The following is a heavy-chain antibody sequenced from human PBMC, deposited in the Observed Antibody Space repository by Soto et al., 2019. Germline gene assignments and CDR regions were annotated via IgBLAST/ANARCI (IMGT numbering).Heavy chain of an antibody. CDR3: AGEQGIAAAGTKRRSAFDI. Sequence: ASVKVSCKASGYTFTSYAMHWVRQAPGQRLEWMGWINAGNGNTKYSQKFQGRVTITRDTSASTAYMELSSLRSEDTAVYYCAGEQGIAAAGTKRRSAFDIWGQGTMVTVSS. D-gene: IGHD6-13*01. V-gene: IGHV1-3*01. J-gene: IGHJ3*02. CDR1: GYTFTSYA. CDR2: INAGNGNT.